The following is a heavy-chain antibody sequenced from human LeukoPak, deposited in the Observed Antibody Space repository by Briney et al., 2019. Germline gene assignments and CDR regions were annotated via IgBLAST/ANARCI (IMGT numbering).Heavy chain of an antibody. D-gene: IGHD3-16*01. J-gene: IGHJ5*02. Sequence: GGSLRLSCAASGFTFNNYWMHWVRQAPGKGLLWVSRINTDGSGTNYADPVRGRFTISRDNAKNTLYLQMNSLRAEDTAVYYCAKTKGGDYVSWGQGTLVTVSS. CDR1: GFTFNNYW. V-gene: IGHV3-74*01. CDR2: INTDGSGT. CDR3: AKTKGGDYVS.